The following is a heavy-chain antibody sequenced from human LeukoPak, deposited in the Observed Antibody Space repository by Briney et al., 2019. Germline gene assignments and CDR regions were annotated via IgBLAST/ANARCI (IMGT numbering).Heavy chain of an antibody. CDR3: ARDMGDRIVVPAATCPYFDY. Sequence: SETLSLSCTVSDYSISSGYYWGWIRQPPGKGLEWIGSIYHSGSTYYNPSLKSRVTISVDTSKNQFSLKLSSVTAADTAVYYCARDMGDRIVVPAATCPYFDYWGQGTLVTVSS. D-gene: IGHD2-2*01. CDR2: IYHSGST. V-gene: IGHV4-38-2*02. CDR1: DYSISSGYY. J-gene: IGHJ4*02.